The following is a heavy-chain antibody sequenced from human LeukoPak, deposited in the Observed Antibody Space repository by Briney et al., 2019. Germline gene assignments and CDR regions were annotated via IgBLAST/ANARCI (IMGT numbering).Heavy chain of an antibody. J-gene: IGHJ4*02. CDR3: ARVADSSGLYYFDY. Sequence: HPGGSLRLSCTVSGFTVSSNSMSWVRQAPGKGLEWVSFIYSAGSIYYSDSVKGRFTISIDNSKNTLYLQMNSLRAEDTAVYYCARVADSSGLYYFDYWGQGTLVTVSS. CDR2: IYSAGSI. D-gene: IGHD3-22*01. CDR1: GFTVSSNS. V-gene: IGHV3-53*01.